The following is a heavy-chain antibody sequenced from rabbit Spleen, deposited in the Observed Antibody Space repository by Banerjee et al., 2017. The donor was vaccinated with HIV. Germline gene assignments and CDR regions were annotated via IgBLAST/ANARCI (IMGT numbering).Heavy chain of an antibody. J-gene: IGHJ4*01. CDR2: CYTDNDRT. CDR3: TRNVWAESTFNL. V-gene: IGHV1S40*01. CDR1: GFSFSSNYY. D-gene: IGHD7-1*01. Sequence: QSLEESGGGLVQPGGTLTLTCTASGFSFSSNYYICWVRQAPGKGLEWIACCYTDNDRTWYASGAKGRFTISKTSSTVDLKMTSLTAADTATYFCTRNVWAESTFNLWGPGTLVTVS.